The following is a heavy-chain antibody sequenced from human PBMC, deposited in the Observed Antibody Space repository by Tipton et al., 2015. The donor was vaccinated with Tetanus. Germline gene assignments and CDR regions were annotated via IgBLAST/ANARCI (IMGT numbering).Heavy chain of an antibody. D-gene: IGHD6-6*01. CDR3: ARDQGGGRVVRLNWLDP. CDR1: GDSISRGGYF. J-gene: IGHJ5*02. Sequence: LRLSCTVSGDSISRGGYFWNWIPQPPGKGPGGVGYIYYSGDPYYNPSLKSRVSMSVDTSKNQFSLNLTSVTAADTGVYYCARDQGGGRVVRLNWLDPWGPGTLVTVSS. V-gene: IGHV4-31*03. CDR2: IYYSGDP.